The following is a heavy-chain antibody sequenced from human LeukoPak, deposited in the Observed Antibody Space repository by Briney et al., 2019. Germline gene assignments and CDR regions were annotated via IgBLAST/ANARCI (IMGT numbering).Heavy chain of an antibody. CDR2: ISGSGGST. CDR1: GFTFSSYA. J-gene: IGHJ4*02. CDR3: AKHSGSYYCFDY. V-gene: IGHV3-23*01. D-gene: IGHD1-26*01. Sequence: GGSLRLSCVASGFTFSSYAMGWVRQAPGKGLEWVSTISGSGGSTYYADTVKGRFTISRDNSKDTLYLQMNSLRAEDTAVYYCAKHSGSYYCFDYLGPAILVTVSS.